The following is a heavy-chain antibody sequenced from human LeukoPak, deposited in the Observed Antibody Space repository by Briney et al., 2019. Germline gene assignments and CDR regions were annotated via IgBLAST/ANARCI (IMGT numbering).Heavy chain of an antibody. J-gene: IGHJ4*02. Sequence: SETLSLTCTVSGGSISSGGYYWSWIRQHPGKGLEWIGYIYYSGSTYYNPSLKSRVTISVDTSKNQFSLKLSSVTAADTAVYYCARNLGSGWELLWFDYWGQGTLVTVSS. V-gene: IGHV4-31*03. CDR2: IYYSGST. CDR3: ARNLGSGWELLWFDY. D-gene: IGHD1-26*01. CDR1: GGSISSGGYY.